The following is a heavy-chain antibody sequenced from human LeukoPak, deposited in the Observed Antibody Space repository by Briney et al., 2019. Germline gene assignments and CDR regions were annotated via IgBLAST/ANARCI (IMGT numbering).Heavy chain of an antibody. CDR2: ISGSGGST. D-gene: IGHD3-3*01. V-gene: IGHV3-23*01. Sequence: GGSLRLSCAASGFTFSSYAMSWVRQAPGKGLEWVSAISGSGGSTYYADSVKGRFTISRDNSKNTLYLQMNSLRAEDTAVYYCAKGSKITIFGVVSDAFDIWGQGTMVTVSS. CDR3: AKGSKITIFGVVSDAFDI. J-gene: IGHJ3*02. CDR1: GFTFSSYA.